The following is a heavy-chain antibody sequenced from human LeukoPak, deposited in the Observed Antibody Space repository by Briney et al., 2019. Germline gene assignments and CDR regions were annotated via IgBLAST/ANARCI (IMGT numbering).Heavy chain of an antibody. CDR3: ARLFPPYPY. Sequence: SETLSLTCTVSGGSISSSSYYWGWIRQPPGKGLEWIGYIYYSGSTNYNPSLKSRVTISVDTSKNQFSLKLSSVTAADTAVYYCARLFPPYPYWGQGTLVTVSS. V-gene: IGHV4-61*05. J-gene: IGHJ4*02. CDR1: GGSISSSSYY. CDR2: IYYSGST.